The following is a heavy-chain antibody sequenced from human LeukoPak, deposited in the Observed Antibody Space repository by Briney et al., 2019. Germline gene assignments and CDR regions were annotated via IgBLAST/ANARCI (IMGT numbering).Heavy chain of an antibody. V-gene: IGHV3-30-3*01. J-gene: IGHJ4*02. Sequence: GGSLRLSCAASRFTFSSFAMHWVRQAPGKGLEWVAIIKYDGTDRYYAGSVKGRFTISRDNSKNTLFLQMNSLRAEDTAVYYCARDISLCSSTSCSLDYWGQGTLVTVSS. CDR2: IKYDGTDR. D-gene: IGHD2-2*01. CDR3: ARDISLCSSTSCSLDY. CDR1: RFTFSSFA.